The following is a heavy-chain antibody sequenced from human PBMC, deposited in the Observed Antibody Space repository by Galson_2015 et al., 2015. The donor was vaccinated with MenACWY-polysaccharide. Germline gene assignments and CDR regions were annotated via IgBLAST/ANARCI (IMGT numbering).Heavy chain of an antibody. CDR3: AKGGGPDGYNFHYFDY. CDR1: GFTFSSYA. CDR2: ISYDGSNK. J-gene: IGHJ4*02. D-gene: IGHD5-24*01. Sequence: SLRLSCAASGFTFSSYAMHWVRQAPGKGLEWVAVISYDGSNKYYADSVKGRFTISRDNSKNTLYLQMNSLRAEDTAVYYCAKGGGPDGYNFHYFDYWGQGTLVTVSS. V-gene: IGHV3-30-3*01.